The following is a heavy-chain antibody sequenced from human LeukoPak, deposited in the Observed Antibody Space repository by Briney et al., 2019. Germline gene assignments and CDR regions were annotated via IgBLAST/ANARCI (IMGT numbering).Heavy chain of an antibody. Sequence: PGGSLRLSCAASGFTFSSYAMSWVRQAPGKGPEWVSAISGSGGSTYYADSVKGRFTISRDNSNKTLYLQMNSLRAQEPAVYYCAKDPIGGPGYFDYWGQGTLVTVSS. CDR2: ISGSGGST. CDR1: GFTFSSYA. V-gene: IGHV3-23*01. CDR3: AKDPIGGPGYFDY. D-gene: IGHD2-15*01. J-gene: IGHJ4*02.